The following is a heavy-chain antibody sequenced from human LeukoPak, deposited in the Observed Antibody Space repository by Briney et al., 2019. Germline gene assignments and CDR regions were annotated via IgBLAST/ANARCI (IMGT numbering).Heavy chain of an antibody. D-gene: IGHD3-16*01. CDR3: ARGGRGMDV. V-gene: IGHV4-59*01. CDR1: GVSISSYY. J-gene: IGHJ6*02. CDR2: IYYSGST. Sequence: PSETLPLTCTVSGVSISSYYWSWIRQPPGKGLEWIGYIYYSGSTNYSPSLKSRVTISVDTSKNQFSLKLSSVTAADTAVYYCARGGRGMDVWGQGTTVTVSS.